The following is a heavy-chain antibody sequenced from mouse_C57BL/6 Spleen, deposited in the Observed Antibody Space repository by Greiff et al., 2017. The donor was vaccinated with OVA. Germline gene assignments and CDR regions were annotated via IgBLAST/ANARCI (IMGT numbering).Heavy chain of an antibody. V-gene: IGHV1-59*01. Sequence: QVQLQQPGAELVRPGTSVKLSCKASGYTFTSYWMHWVKQRPGQGLEWIGVIDPSDSYTNYNQKFKGKATLTVYTSSSTAYMQLSSLTSEDSAVYYCALLCYSNYVGYAMDDWGQGTSVTVSS. CDR3: ALLCYSNYVGYAMDD. J-gene: IGHJ4*01. CDR2: IDPSDSYT. D-gene: IGHD2-5*01. CDR1: GYTFTSYW.